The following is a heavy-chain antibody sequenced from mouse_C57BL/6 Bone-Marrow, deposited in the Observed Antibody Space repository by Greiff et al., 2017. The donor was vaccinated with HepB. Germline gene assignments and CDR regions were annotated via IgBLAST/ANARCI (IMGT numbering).Heavy chain of an antibody. D-gene: IGHD1-1*01. J-gene: IGHJ4*01. CDR2: IYPRSGNT. CDR1: GYTFTSYW. V-gene: IGHV1-81*01. Sequence: QVQLQQPGAELVMPGASVKLSCKASGYTFTSYWMHWVKQRPGQGLEWIGEIYPRSGNTYYNEKFKGKATLTADKSSSTAYMELRSLTSEDSAVYFCARHYGPFYAMDYWGQGTSVTVSS. CDR3: ARHYGPFYAMDY.